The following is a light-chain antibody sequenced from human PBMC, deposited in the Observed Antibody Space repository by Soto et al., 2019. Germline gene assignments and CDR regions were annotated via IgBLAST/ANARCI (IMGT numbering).Light chain of an antibody. CDR3: QSYDSSLSGYV. CDR1: SSKIGAGHD. J-gene: IGLJ1*01. V-gene: IGLV1-40*01. CDR2: ANT. Sequence: QSVLTQPPSVSGAPGQRVTISCTGSSSKIGAGHDVHWYQQLPGTAPKLLIYANTNRPSGVPDRFSGAKSGTSASLAITGLRAEDEADYYCQSYDSSLSGYVFGTGTKLTVL.